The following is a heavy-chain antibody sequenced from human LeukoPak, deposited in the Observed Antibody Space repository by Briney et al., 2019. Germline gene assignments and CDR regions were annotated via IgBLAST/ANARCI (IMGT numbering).Heavy chain of an antibody. D-gene: IGHD4-17*01. CDR3: ARAGVTTVTPYYFDY. V-gene: IGHV4-34*01. CDR2: INHSGST. CDR1: GGSFSGYY. Sequence: PSETLSLTCAVSGGSFSGYYWSWIRQPPGKGLEWIGEINHSGSTNYNPSLKSRVTISVDTSKNQFSLKLSSVTAADTAVYYCARAGVTTVTPYYFDYWGQGTLVTVSS. J-gene: IGHJ4*02.